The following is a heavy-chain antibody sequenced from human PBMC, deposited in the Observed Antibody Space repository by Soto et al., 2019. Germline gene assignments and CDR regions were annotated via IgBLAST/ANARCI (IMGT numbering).Heavy chain of an antibody. CDR1: GFTFSSYA. V-gene: IGHV3-23*01. D-gene: IGHD3-22*01. CDR3: AKGFWSWGEQWLPKYYYDSSGYPYVDY. CDR2: ISGSGGST. J-gene: IGHJ4*02. Sequence: GGSLRLSCAASGFTFSSYAMSWVRQAPGKGLEWVSAISGSGGSTYYADSVKGRFTISRDNSKNTLYLQMNSLRAEDTAVYYCAKGFWSWGEQWLPKYYYDSSGYPYVDYWGQGTLVTVSS.